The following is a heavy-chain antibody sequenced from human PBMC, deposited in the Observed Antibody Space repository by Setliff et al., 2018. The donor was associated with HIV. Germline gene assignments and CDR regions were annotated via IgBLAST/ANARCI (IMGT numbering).Heavy chain of an antibody. D-gene: IGHD3-22*01. Sequence: AASVKVSCKASGGTFRSYAISWVRQAPGQGLEYMGGIIPIFGTTDYAQKFRGRVTITADESRTTAYMELSSLRSEDTAVYYCAEYYYDTSGYPYFDYWGLGTLVTVSS. CDR1: GGTFRSYA. V-gene: IGHV1-69*13. CDR2: IIPIFGTT. J-gene: IGHJ4*02. CDR3: AEYYYDTSGYPYFDY.